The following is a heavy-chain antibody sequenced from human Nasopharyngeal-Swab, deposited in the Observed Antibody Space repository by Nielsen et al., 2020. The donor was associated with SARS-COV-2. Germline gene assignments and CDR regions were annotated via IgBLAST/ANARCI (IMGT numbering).Heavy chain of an antibody. J-gene: IGHJ3*01. CDR2: IKQDGSEK. CDR1: GFTLSCDW. CDR3: AKNQLLIYDVFNL. Sequence: GESLKIACAASGFTLSCDWKSWVRQAQGKGLEWVANIKQDGSEKYYLDSVKGRFTISRDNAKNSLYLQMNSLRAEDTALYYCAKNQLLIYDVFNLWGQGTMVTVSS. V-gene: IGHV3-7*03. D-gene: IGHD2-2*01.